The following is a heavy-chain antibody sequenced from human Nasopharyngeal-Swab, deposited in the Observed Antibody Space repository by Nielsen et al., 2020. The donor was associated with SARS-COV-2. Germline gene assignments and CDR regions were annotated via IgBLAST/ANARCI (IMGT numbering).Heavy chain of an antibody. CDR1: GFTFSSYS. D-gene: IGHD2-15*01. Sequence: GESLKISCAASGFTFSSYSMNWVRQAPGKGLEWVSSISSSSSYIYYADSVKGRFTISRDNAKNSLYLQMNSLRAEDTAVYYCARARNYVVVVAASQDNYYYHGMDVWGQGTTVTVSS. J-gene: IGHJ6*02. CDR2: ISSSSSYI. CDR3: ARARNYVVVVAASQDNYYYHGMDV. V-gene: IGHV3-21*01.